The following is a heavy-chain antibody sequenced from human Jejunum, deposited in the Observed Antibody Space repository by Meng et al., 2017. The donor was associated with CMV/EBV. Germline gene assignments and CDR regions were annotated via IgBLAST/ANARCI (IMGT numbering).Heavy chain of an antibody. CDR3: ARRLEASEFFDF. CDR1: GYNFDTDW. J-gene: IGHJ4*02. Sequence: RVSGYNFDTDWIGWVRQTPGKGLEWMGVIYPGDSDTRYSPSFQGQVTISADKSISTAYLQWSSLKASDTAVYYCARRLEASEFFDFWGQGMLVTVSS. D-gene: IGHD3-10*01. V-gene: IGHV5-51*01. CDR2: IYPGDSDT.